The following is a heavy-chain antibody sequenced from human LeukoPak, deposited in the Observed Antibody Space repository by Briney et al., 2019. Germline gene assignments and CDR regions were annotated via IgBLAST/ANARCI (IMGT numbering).Heavy chain of an antibody. Sequence: ASVKVSCKASGYTFTGYYMHWVRQAPGQGLEWMGWINPNSGGTNYAQKFQGRVTMTRDTSFSTAYMELSRLRSDDTAVYYCALGYCSGGSCYNRYYYYYMDVWGKGTTVTVSS. V-gene: IGHV1-2*02. D-gene: IGHD2-15*01. J-gene: IGHJ6*03. CDR1: GYTFTGYY. CDR3: ALGYCSGGSCYNRYYYYYMDV. CDR2: INPNSGGT.